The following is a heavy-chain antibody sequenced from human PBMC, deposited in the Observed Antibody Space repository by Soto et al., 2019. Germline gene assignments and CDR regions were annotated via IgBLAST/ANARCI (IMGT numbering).Heavy chain of an antibody. J-gene: IGHJ4*02. D-gene: IGHD2-2*01. Sequence: SETLSLTCAVSGFSISSDSYWGWMRQSPGKGLEWIGTLSHSGRTFYNPSPKSRVTISADTTKNQLSLSLTSVTAADTAVYYCGHLKTDTEVTPAPPLFDSWGQGTLVTVSS. CDR3: GHLKTDTEVTPAPPLFDS. CDR1: GFSISSDSY. V-gene: IGHV4-38-2*01. CDR2: LSHSGRT.